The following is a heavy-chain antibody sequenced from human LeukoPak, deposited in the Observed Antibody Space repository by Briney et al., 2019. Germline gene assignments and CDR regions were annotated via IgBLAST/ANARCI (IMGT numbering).Heavy chain of an antibody. CDR3: VKSYSGSYFQLCHS. J-gene: IGHJ4*02. D-gene: IGHD1-26*01. V-gene: IGHV3-64D*09. CDR1: GFTFSPFG. CDR2: INGNGDST. Sequence: PGGSLRLSCSAFGFTFSPFGMHWVRQAPGKGLEYVSAINGNGDSTYYADSVRGRFTISRDNSRNTLYLQMNSLRAEDTAVYYCVKSYSGSYFQLCHSWRQGTLVTVSS.